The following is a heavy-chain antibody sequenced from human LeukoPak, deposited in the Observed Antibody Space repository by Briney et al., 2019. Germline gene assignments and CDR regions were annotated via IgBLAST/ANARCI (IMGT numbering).Heavy chain of an antibody. CDR3: AELGITMIGGV. D-gene: IGHD3-10*02. CDR2: INPDGSKK. V-gene: IGHV3-7*01. J-gene: IGHJ6*04. CDR1: EFSFSTNW. Sequence: PGGSLRLSCAASEFSFSTNWMTWVRQAPGKGLEWVANINPDGSKKSYADFVEGRFTISRDNAKNSLYLQMSSLRAEDTAVYYCAELGITMIGGVWGKGTTVTISS.